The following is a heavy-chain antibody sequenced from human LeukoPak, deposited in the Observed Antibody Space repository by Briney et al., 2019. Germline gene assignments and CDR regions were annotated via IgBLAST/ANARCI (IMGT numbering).Heavy chain of an antibody. Sequence: GASVKVSCKASGGTFSSYAISWVRQAPGQGLEWMGRIIPILGIANYAQKSQGRVTITADKSTSTAYMELSSLRSEDTAVYYCVRDYPFYGMDVWGQGITVTVSS. CDR3: VRDYPFYGMDV. CDR2: IIPILGIA. CDR1: GGTFSSYA. J-gene: IGHJ6*02. V-gene: IGHV1-69*04.